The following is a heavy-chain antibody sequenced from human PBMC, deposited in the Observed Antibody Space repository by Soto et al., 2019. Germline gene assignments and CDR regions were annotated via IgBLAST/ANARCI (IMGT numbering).Heavy chain of an antibody. J-gene: IGHJ4*02. CDR2: IHSSGRP. CDR1: VASIMIGDYY. V-gene: IGHV4-31*03. D-gene: IGHD2-15*01. Sequence: SSTXSLTCTVAVASIMIGDYYLSWMRQHPGKGLEWIGYIHSSGRPFYNPSLKSRVSISVDTSKKQFSLNLKSVTAADSAVYYSARNTPADTSEVVFEYRGQGTLV. CDR3: ARNTPADTSEVVFEY.